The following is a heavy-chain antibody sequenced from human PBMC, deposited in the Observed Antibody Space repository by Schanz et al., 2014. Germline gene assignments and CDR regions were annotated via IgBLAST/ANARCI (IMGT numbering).Heavy chain of an antibody. Sequence: QVQLQESGPGLLKPSETLSLTCTVSGGSIRSGTYYWSWIRQPAGKALEWVGRVFPNGITNYNPSLKSRVPISLDAPNNHFSLTLTSLTAADTAVYYCARDTTWRLDLWGRGTLVTVSS. V-gene: IGHV4-61*02. CDR1: GGSIRSGTYY. CDR3: ARDTTWRLDL. J-gene: IGHJ2*01. CDR2: VFPNGIT. D-gene: IGHD1-1*01.